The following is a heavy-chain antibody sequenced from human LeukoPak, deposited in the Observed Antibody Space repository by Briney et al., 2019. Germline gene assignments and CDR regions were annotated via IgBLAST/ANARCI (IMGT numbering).Heavy chain of an antibody. D-gene: IGHD3-10*01. CDR2: IRNDGSYT. V-gene: IGHV3-74*01. J-gene: IGHJ4*02. CDR3: LFGSGSFYTAFHY. Sequence: PGGSLRLSCAVSGFSINRYGMSWVRQVPGRGPVWVAHIRNDGSYTNYADSVKGRFNISRYNAKNTLYLEMNSLRAEDTPVYYCLFGSGSFYTAFHYWGPGTLVTVSS. CDR1: GFSINRYG.